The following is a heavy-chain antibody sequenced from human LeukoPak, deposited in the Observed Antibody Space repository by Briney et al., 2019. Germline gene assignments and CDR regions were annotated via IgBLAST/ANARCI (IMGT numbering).Heavy chain of an antibody. J-gene: IGHJ5*02. CDR1: GFTFDDFA. CDR2: ISWNSGDI. D-gene: IGHD4-23*01. V-gene: IGHV3-9*01. Sequence: PGGSLRLSCTTSGFTFDDFAMHWVRQAPGKGLEWVSSISWNSGDIDYADSVKGRFTISRDSAKKSLYLQMNSLRAEDTALYYCAKAPYGGNGGGWFDPWGQGILVTVSS. CDR3: AKAPYGGNGGGWFDP.